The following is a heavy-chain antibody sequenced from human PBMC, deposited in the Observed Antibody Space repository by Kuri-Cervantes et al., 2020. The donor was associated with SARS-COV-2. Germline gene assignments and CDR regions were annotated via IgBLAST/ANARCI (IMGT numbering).Heavy chain of an antibody. D-gene: IGHD3-3*01. CDR1: GGSVSDRNSY. Sequence: SETLSLTCTVSGGSVSDRNSYWTWIRQSPGKGLEWIGYIYHTGSPTYSPSLKSRVTISLDKPKNQFSLRLTSVTAADTAVYYCARSPYDFWSGSWGWGQGTLVTVPQ. CDR2: IYHTGSP. CDR3: ARSPYDFWSGSWG. V-gene: IGHV4-61*01. J-gene: IGHJ4*02.